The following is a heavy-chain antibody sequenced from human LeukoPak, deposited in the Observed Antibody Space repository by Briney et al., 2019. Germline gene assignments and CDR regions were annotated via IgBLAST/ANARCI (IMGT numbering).Heavy chain of an antibody. CDR1: GFTFSSYA. D-gene: IGHD6-13*01. V-gene: IGHV3-23*01. Sequence: GGSLRLSCAASGFTFSSYAMSWVRQAPGKGLEWVSAISGSGGSTYYADSVKGRFTISRDNSKNTLYLQMNSLRAEDTAVYYCANDQSSSSWCLTDFDYWGQGTLVTVSS. CDR3: ANDQSSSSWCLTDFDY. J-gene: IGHJ4*02. CDR2: ISGSGGST.